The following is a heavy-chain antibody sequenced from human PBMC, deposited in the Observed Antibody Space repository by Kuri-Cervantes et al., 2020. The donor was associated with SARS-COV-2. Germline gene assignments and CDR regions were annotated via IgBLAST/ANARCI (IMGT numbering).Heavy chain of an antibody. CDR2: INHSGST. CDR1: DGSFSGYY. CDR3: ARNYDFWSGYSLKNWFDP. V-gene: IGHV4-34*01. D-gene: IGHD3-3*01. Sequence: GSLRLSCAVYDGSFSGYYWSWIRQPPGKGLEWIGEINHSGSTNYNPSLKSRVTISVDTSKNQFSLKLSSVTAADTAVYYCARNYDFWSGYSLKNWFDPWGQGTLVTVSS. J-gene: IGHJ5*02.